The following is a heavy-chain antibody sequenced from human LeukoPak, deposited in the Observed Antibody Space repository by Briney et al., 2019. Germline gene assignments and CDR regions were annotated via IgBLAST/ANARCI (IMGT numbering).Heavy chain of an antibody. J-gene: IGHJ5*02. D-gene: IGHD3-10*01. V-gene: IGHV1-2*06. Sequence: ASVKVSCKAFGYTFTSYYMHWVRQAPGQGLEWMGRINPNSGGTNYAQKFQGRVTMTKDTSISTGYMELSRLRSDDTAVYYCARAPLGYNWFDPWGQGTLVTVSS. CDR1: GYTFTSYY. CDR3: ARAPLGYNWFDP. CDR2: INPNSGGT.